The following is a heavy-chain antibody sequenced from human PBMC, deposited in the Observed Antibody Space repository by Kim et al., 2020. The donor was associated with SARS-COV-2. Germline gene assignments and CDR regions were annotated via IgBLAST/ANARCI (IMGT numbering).Heavy chain of an antibody. Sequence: GGSLRLSCAASGFTFDSYAINWVRQAPGKGLEWVSYISDSGGTTYYADSVKGRFTVSRDNAKNSLFLQMNSRRAEDTSVYYCARECVTGTDAFDIWGQGTLASVSS. J-gene: IGHJ3*02. D-gene: IGHD6-19*01. CDR3: ARECVTGTDAFDI. CDR1: GFTFDSYA. CDR2: ISDSGGTT. V-gene: IGHV3-48*03.